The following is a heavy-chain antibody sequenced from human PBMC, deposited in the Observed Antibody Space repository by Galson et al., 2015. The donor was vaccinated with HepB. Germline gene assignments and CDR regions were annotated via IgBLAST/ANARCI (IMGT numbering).Heavy chain of an antibody. J-gene: IGHJ3*01. V-gene: IGHV1-24*01. D-gene: IGHD3-10*01. CDR3: VGSGDFHAFYL. CDR2: FDPEEGET. CDR1: GSTLNELS. Sequence: VKVSCKVSGSTLNELSIHWVRQAPGKGLEWVGGFDPEEGETIYAQKFQDTLTMTEDTSTDTVYMELTSLTSEDTAIYFCVGSGDFHAFYLWGQGTMVTVSS.